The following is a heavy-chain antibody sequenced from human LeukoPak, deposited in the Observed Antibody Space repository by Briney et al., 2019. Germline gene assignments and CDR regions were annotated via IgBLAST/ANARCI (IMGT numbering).Heavy chain of an antibody. V-gene: IGHV4-39*01. CDR1: GGFISSSSYY. D-gene: IGHD2-2*01. Sequence: SETLSLTCTVSGGFISSSSYYWDWIRQPPGKGLEWIGSIFYSGSTSYNPSLKSRVTISVDTSKNQFSLRLSSVTAADTAVYYCARPGTGSVPAADAFDIWGQGTMVTVSS. J-gene: IGHJ3*02. CDR3: ARPGTGSVPAADAFDI. CDR2: IFYSGST.